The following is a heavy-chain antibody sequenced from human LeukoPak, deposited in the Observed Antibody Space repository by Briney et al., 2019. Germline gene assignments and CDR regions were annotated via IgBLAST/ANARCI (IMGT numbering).Heavy chain of an antibody. J-gene: IGHJ3*02. CDR1: GYNFKNYW. V-gene: IGHV5-51*01. CDR3: ARRQTSDTLGETTLFFPFDI. D-gene: IGHD1-7*01. Sequence: GESLKISCKTSGYNFKNYWIAWVRQMPGKGLEWMGIIYPGDSDTRYSPSFQGQVTISADESITTAYVQWSILKASDTAMYFCARRQTSDTLGETTLFFPFDIWGKGTMVTVSS. CDR2: IYPGDSDT.